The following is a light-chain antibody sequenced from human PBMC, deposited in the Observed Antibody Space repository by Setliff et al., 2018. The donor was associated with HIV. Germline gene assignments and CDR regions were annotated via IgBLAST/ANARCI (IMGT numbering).Light chain of an antibody. V-gene: IGLV1-40*01. CDR2: GNN. CDR1: SSNIGAGYD. Sequence: QSVLTQPPSVSGAPGQRVTISCTGSSSNIGAGYDVHWYQQLPGTAPKVLIYGNNNRPSGVPDRFSGSKSGPSASLVITGLQAEDEAEYFCQSYDSSLSAPFVYGTGTKVTVL. J-gene: IGLJ1*01. CDR3: QSYDSSLSAPFV.